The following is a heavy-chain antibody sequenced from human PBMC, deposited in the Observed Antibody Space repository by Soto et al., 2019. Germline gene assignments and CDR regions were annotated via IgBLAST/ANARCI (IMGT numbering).Heavy chain of an antibody. CDR2: ISGSGGST. D-gene: IGHD2-8*01. V-gene: IGHV3-23*01. J-gene: IGHJ4*02. CDR1: GFTFSSYA. Sequence: GGSLRLSCAASGFTFSSYAMSWVRQAPGKGLEWVSAISGSGGSTYYADSVKGRFTISRDNSKNTLYLQMNSLRAEDTAVYYCAKRRGGLTGIGEEKFTIVLMVYAITWGQGTLVTVSS. CDR3: AKRRGGLTGIGEEKFTIVLMVYAIT.